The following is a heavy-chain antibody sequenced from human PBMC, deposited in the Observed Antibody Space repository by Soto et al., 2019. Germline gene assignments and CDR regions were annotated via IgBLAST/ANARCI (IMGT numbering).Heavy chain of an antibody. CDR2: IYHSGST. Sequence: QLQLQESGSGLVKPSQTLSLTCAVSGGSISSGGYSWSWIRQPPGKGLEWIGYIYHSGSTYYNPSLKRRVTISADRSKNQISVKLRSVTAADTAVYYCARGMTTVTTFDYWGQGTLVTVSS. J-gene: IGHJ4*02. V-gene: IGHV4-30-2*01. D-gene: IGHD4-17*01. CDR3: ARGMTTVTTFDY. CDR1: GGSISSGGYS.